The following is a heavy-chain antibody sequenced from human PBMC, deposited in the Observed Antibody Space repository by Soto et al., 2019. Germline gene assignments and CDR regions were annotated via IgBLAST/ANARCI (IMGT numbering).Heavy chain of an antibody. CDR1: GGSISSNSYF. CDR2: VHFRGST. D-gene: IGHD5-18*01. J-gene: IGHJ5*02. CDR3: ARRGPNNSYGYDHRLDP. V-gene: IGHV4-39*01. Sequence: SETLSLTCSVSGGSISSNSYFWDWIRQSPGKGLEWIGSVHFRGSTYYNPSLKSRVTISVDTSKNQFSLKLTSVTAADRAVYYCARRGPNNSYGYDHRLDPWSREPWSQSPQ.